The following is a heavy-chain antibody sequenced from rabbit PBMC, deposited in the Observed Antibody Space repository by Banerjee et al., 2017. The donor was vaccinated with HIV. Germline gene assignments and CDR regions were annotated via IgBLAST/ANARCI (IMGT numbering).Heavy chain of an antibody. CDR1: GFSFSSSYY. D-gene: IGHD6-1*01. Sequence: QSLEESGGDLVKPGASLTLTCTASGFSFSSSYYMCWVRQAPGKGLELIACIYTSSGSTYYASWAKGRFTISKTSSTTVTLQMTSLTAADTATYFCAREPYYTYAQYYGMDLWGPGTLVTVS. CDR2: IYTSSGST. CDR3: AREPYYTYAQYYGMDL. V-gene: IGHV1S40*01. J-gene: IGHJ6*01.